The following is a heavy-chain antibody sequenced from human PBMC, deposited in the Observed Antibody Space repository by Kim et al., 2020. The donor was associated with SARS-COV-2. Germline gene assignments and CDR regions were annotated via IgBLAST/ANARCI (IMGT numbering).Heavy chain of an antibody. D-gene: IGHD6-13*01. V-gene: IGHV1-3*01. CDR3: ARDLYSSSAPDDAFDI. J-gene: IGHJ3*02. CDR2: INAGNGNT. CDR1: GYTFTSYA. Sequence: ASVKVSCKASGYTFTSYAMHWVRQAPGQRLEWMGWINAGNGNTKYSQKFQGRVTITRDTSASTAYMELSSLRSEDTAVYYCARDLYSSSAPDDAFDIWGQGTMVTVSS.